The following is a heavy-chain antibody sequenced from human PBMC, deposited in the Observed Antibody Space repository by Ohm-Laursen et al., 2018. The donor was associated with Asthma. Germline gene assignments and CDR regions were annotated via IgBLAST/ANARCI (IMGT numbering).Heavy chain of an antibody. V-gene: IGHV3-48*01. J-gene: IGHJ4*02. CDR3: ASPTVTPFDY. Sequence: SLRLSCAASGFTFSSYGMHWVRQAPGKGLEWVSYISSSSSSKDYADSVKGRFTISRDNAKNSLYLQMNSLRAEDTAVYYCASPTVTPFDYWGQGTLVTVSS. CDR2: ISSSSSSK. D-gene: IGHD4-17*01. CDR1: GFTFSSYG.